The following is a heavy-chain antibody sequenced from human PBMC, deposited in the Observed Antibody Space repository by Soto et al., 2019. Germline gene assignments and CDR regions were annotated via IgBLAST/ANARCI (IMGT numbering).Heavy chain of an antibody. CDR3: DSSGYDFLYGMDV. D-gene: IGHD3-22*01. Sequence: ASVKVSCKASGYNFTKYGIRWVRQAHGQGLEWMGWISAYNGYTKYKQKFQGRVTMTTDTSKSTGYMELRSLRFDDTAVYYFDSSGYDFLYGMDVWGQGTTVTVSS. CDR1: GYNFTKYG. J-gene: IGHJ6*02. V-gene: IGHV1-18*01. CDR2: ISAYNGYT.